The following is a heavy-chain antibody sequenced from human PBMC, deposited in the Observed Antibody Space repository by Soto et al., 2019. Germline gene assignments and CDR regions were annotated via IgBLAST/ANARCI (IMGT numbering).Heavy chain of an antibody. V-gene: IGHV4-4*02. CDR2: MYHSGST. CDR3: ARAHCSGGSCYSVQHWFDP. D-gene: IGHD2-15*01. Sequence: QVQLQESGPGLVKPSGTLSLTCAVSGGSISSSNWWSWVRQPPGKGLEWIGEMYHSGSTNHNPSRKRRGPVSVDKSKHQSSLNLSSVTAADTAVYYCARAHCSGGSCYSVQHWFDPWGQGTLVTVSS. CDR1: GGSISSSNW. J-gene: IGHJ5*02.